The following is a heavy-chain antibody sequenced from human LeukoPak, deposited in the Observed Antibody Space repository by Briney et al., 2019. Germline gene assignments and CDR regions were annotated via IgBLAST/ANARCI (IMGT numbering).Heavy chain of an antibody. D-gene: IGHD1-26*01. CDR2: ISSSSSTI. J-gene: IGHJ6*04. Sequence: GGSLRLSCAASGFSFSSYSMNWVRQAPGEGLEWVSYISSSSSTIYYADSVKGRFTISRDNAKNSLYLQMNSLRAEDTAVYYCARGSGRQAAMDVWGKGTTVTVSS. V-gene: IGHV3-48*01. CDR3: ARGSGRQAAMDV. CDR1: GFSFSSYS.